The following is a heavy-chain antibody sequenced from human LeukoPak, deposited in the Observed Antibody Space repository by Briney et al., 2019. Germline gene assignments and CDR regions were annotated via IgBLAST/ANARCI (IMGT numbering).Heavy chain of an antibody. Sequence: GGSLRLSCAASGFSFSSYGIHWVRQAPGKGLEWVAFIRYDGSNEYYADSVKGRFTISRDNSKNTVYLQMNGLRAEDTAVYYCARDRDPRSYYILYWGQGTLVTVSS. CDR3: ARDRDPRSYYILY. J-gene: IGHJ4*02. CDR1: GFSFSSYG. V-gene: IGHV3-30*02. CDR2: IRYDGSNE. D-gene: IGHD3-10*01.